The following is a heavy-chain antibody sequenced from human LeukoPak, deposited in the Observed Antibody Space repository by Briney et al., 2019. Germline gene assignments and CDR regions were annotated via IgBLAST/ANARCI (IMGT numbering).Heavy chain of an antibody. V-gene: IGHV3-30-3*01. J-gene: IGHJ5*01. D-gene: IGHD2/OR15-2a*01. CDR3: AREGPRGNSQFDC. CDR2: ISYDGSNK. CDR1: GFTLSSYA. Sequence: GGSLRPSCAASGFTLSSYAMHWVRQAPGKGLEWVAVISYDGSNKYYADSVKGRLTISRDNSKNTLYLQMNSLRAEDTAVYYCAREGPRGNSQFDCWGQGTLVTVSS.